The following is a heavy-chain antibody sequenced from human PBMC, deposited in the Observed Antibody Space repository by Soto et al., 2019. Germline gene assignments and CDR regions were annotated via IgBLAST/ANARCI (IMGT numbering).Heavy chain of an antibody. J-gene: IGHJ4*02. Sequence: QLQLQESGPGLVKPSETLSLTCTVSGGSISSTNYFWGWIRQPPGEGLEWIGNIYYSGNTYHNPSLKSRVTISVDTSKNQFSLKLNSVTAADTAVYYCARWAVSGSQRFDYWGQGTLVTVSS. V-gene: IGHV4-39*01. D-gene: IGHD6-19*01. CDR1: GGSISSTNYF. CDR3: ARWAVSGSQRFDY. CDR2: IYYSGNT.